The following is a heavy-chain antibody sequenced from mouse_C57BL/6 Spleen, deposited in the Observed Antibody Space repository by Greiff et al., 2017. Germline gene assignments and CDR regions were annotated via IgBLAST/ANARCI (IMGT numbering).Heavy chain of an antibody. CDR1: GYTFTSYW. D-gene: IGHD1-1*02. Sequence: QVQLKQPGAELVKPGASVKVSCKASGYTFTSYWMHWVKQRPGQGLEWIGRIHPSDSDTNYNQKFKCKATLTVDKSSSTAYMQLSSLASEDSAVYYCAREGGNSPFAYWGQGTLVTVSA. V-gene: IGHV1-74*01. CDR3: AREGGNSPFAY. CDR2: IHPSDSDT. J-gene: IGHJ3*01.